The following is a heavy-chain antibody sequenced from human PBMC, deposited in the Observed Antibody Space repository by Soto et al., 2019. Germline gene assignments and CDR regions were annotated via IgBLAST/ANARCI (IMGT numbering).Heavy chain of an antibody. J-gene: IGHJ4*02. CDR2: MNPDSGDT. CDR1: GYTFTNYD. Sequence: ASVKVSCKASGYTFTNYDINWVRQATGQGPEWMGWMNPDSGDTGYVPNFQGRVTMTRSTSISTACMELSDLRSEDTAVYYCARSRGGTGVHFDFWGQGTQVTVSS. CDR3: ARSRGGTGVHFDF. D-gene: IGHD7-27*01. V-gene: IGHV1-8*01.